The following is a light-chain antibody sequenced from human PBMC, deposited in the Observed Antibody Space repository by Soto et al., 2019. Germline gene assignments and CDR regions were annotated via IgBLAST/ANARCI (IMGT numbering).Light chain of an antibody. Sequence: EIVLTQSPATLSLSPGERATLSCRASQSVGGFLAWYQQKSGQAPRLLIYDTSKRATGIPARFSGSGSGTDFPLPISRLEAEDFAIYQCQHRSNWPPLYPFGQGTKLEIK. V-gene: IGKV3-11*01. CDR3: QHRSNWPPLYP. J-gene: IGKJ2*01. CDR2: DTS. CDR1: QSVGGF.